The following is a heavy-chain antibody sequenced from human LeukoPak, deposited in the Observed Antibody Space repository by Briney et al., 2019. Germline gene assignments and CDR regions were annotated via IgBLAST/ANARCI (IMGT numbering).Heavy chain of an antibody. CDR2: IKQYGSEK. Sequence: GGSLRLSCAASGFTFSSYWMSWVRQAPGKGLEWVANIKQYGSEKYYVDSVKGRFTISRDNAKNSLYPQMNSLRAEDTAVYYCARVVGSSWSPYYFDYWGQGTLVTVSS. CDR1: GFTFSSYW. J-gene: IGHJ4*02. D-gene: IGHD6-13*01. CDR3: ARVVGSSWSPYYFDY. V-gene: IGHV3-7*01.